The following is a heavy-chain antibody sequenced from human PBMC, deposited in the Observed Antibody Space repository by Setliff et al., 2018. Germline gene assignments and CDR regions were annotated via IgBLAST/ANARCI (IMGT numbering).Heavy chain of an antibody. Sequence: SETLSLTCAVSGGSISSGSYYWSWIRQPAGKGLEWVGRLHTSGSTNYNPSLKGRVTISVDTSKNQFSLNLSSVTAADTAVYFCARDNTIVGATDYWGQGTWVTGS. V-gene: IGHV4-61*02. CDR2: LHTSGST. CDR3: ARDNTIVGATDY. D-gene: IGHD1-26*01. CDR1: GGSISSGSYY. J-gene: IGHJ4*02.